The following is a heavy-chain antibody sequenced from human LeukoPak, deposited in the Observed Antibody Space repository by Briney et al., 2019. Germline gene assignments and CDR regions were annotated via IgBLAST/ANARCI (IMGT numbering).Heavy chain of an antibody. CDR2: FDPEDGET. CDR1: GYTLTELS. J-gene: IGHJ6*02. CDR3: ATGPRWYYYYGMDV. Sequence: GASVKVSCKVSGYTLTELSMHWVRQAPGKGLEWMGGFDPEDGETIYAQKFQGRVTMTEDTSTDTAYMELSSLRSEDTAVYYCATGPRWYYYYGMDVWGQGTTVTASS. D-gene: IGHD2-15*01. V-gene: IGHV1-24*01.